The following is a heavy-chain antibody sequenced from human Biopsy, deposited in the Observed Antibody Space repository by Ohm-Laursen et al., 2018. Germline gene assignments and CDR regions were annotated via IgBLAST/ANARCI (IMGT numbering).Heavy chain of an antibody. Sequence: GTLSLTCTVSGDSIRNYYWSWIRQAAGKGMEWIGRIYPGGGTIYNPSLKSRVTMSVDTSKNHFSLNLNSVTAADTAVYYCAGIVLGPTNDAFDIWGQGTMVTVSS. J-gene: IGHJ3*02. CDR2: IYPGGGT. CDR1: GDSIRNYY. D-gene: IGHD1-26*01. V-gene: IGHV4-4*07. CDR3: AGIVLGPTNDAFDI.